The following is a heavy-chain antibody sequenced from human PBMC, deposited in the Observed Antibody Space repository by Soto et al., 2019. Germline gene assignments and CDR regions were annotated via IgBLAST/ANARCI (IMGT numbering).Heavy chain of an antibody. D-gene: IGHD5-12*01. CDR2: IYYSGST. CDR1: GGSISSYY. Sequence: NPSETLSLTCTVSGGSISSYYWSWIRQPPGKGLEWIGYIYYSGSTNYNPSLKSRVTISVDTSKNQFSLKLSSVTAADTAVYYCARDRIVATIGGWFDPWGQGTLVTVSS. J-gene: IGHJ5*02. V-gene: IGHV4-59*01. CDR3: ARDRIVATIGGWFDP.